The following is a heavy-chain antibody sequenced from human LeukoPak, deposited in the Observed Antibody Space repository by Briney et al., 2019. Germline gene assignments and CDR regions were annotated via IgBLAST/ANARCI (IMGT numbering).Heavy chain of an antibody. V-gene: IGHV3-74*01. CDR3: TRAWRYGMDV. CDR1: XXTFSXYW. D-gene: IGHD5-12*01. J-gene: IGHJ6*02. Sequence: GGSLXXXXXXXXXTFSXYWMRWVRQAPGKGLVWVSRINSGGSNTSYADFVKGRFTISRDNSKNTLYLQMNSLRAEDTALYSCTRAWRYGMDVWGQGTTVTVSS. CDR2: INSGGSNT.